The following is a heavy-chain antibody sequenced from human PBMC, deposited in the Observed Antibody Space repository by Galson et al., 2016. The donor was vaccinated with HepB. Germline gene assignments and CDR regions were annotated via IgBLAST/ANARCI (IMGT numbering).Heavy chain of an antibody. CDR1: GFTFSDYG. V-gene: IGHV3-33*01. CDR3: ARGQWGPAALYYFDS. CDR2: IWYAGSDK. D-gene: IGHD2-2*01. J-gene: IGHJ4*02. Sequence: SLRLSCAASGFTFSDYGMHWVRQAPGKGLEWVAVIWYAGSDKYYADSVKGRFTISRDNARNSLLLQMNTLRAEDTAVYYCARGQWGPAALYYFDSWGQGSLVTVSS.